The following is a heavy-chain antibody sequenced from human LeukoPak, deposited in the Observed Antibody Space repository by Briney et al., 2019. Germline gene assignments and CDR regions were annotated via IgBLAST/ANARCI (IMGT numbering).Heavy chain of an antibody. J-gene: IGHJ4*02. V-gene: IGHV3-21*01. D-gene: IGHD4-17*01. CDR1: GFTFSSYS. CDR2: ISSSSSYI. Sequence: GGSLRLSCAASGFTFSSYSMNWVRQAPGKGLEWVSSISSSSSYIYYADSVKGRFTISRDNAKNSLYLQMNSLRAEDTAVYYCASGVDYDDYEKRNFDYWGQGTLVTVSS. CDR3: ASGVDYDDYEKRNFDY.